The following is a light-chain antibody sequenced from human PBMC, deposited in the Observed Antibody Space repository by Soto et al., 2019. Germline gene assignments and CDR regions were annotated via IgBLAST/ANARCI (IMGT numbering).Light chain of an antibody. J-gene: IGKJ1*01. CDR2: GAS. CDR1: QSVSSSY. Sequence: EIVLTQSPGTLSLSPGERATLSCRASQSVSSSYLVWYQQKPGQAPRLLIYGASSRAAGIPDRFSGSGSGTDFTLTISRLEPEDFAVYFCQHYGSSSWTFGQGTKVEIK. V-gene: IGKV3-20*01. CDR3: QHYGSSSWT.